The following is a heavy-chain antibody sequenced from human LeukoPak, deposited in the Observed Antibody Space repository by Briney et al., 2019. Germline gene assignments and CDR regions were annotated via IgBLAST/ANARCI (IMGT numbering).Heavy chain of an antibody. Sequence: RTSETLSLTCAVYGGSFIGYYWSWIRQSPGKGLEWIGEINHSGSTNYNPSLKSRVTISVDTSKNQFSLKLSSVTAADTAVYYCAMSITMIIVIIKRPPTIDYWGQGTLVTVSS. V-gene: IGHV4-34*01. CDR2: INHSGST. J-gene: IGHJ4*02. CDR3: AMSITMIIVIIKRPPTIDY. CDR1: GGSFIGYY. D-gene: IGHD3-22*01.